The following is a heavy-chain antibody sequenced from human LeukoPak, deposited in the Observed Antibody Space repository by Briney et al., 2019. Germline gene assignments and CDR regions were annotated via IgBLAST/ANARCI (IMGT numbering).Heavy chain of an antibody. CDR2: ISSSGVFT. CDR3: VRSFRFGELQSAAWFDP. D-gene: IGHD3-10*01. V-gene: IGHV3-11*03. CDR1: GFTYSDYY. J-gene: IGHJ5*02. Sequence: GGSLRLSCTTSGFTYSDYYMSWIRQAPGKGLEWVSDISSSGVFTNYADSVKGRFTISRDNAKNSVYLQMKSLRVDDTAVYYCVRSFRFGELQSAAWFDPWGQGTLVTVSS.